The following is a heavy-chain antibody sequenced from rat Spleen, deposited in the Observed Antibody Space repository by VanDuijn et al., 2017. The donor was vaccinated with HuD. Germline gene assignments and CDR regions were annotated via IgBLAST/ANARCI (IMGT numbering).Heavy chain of an antibody. CDR2: ISYDGGST. V-gene: IGHV5-20*01. CDR1: GFTFSDYY. Sequence: EVQLVESGGGLVQPKESLKISCAASGFTFSDYYMAWVRQAPTKGLEWVASISYDGGSTYYRDSVKGRFTISRDNAKSSLYLQMDSLRSEDTATYYCTRDLGVLQWPYHYVMDAWGQRASVTVSS. CDR3: TRDLGVLQWPYHYVMDA. D-gene: IGHD1-1*01. J-gene: IGHJ4*01.